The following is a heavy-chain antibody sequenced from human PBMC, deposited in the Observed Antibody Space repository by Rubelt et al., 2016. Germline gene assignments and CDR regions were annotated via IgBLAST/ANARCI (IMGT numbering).Heavy chain of an antibody. CDR2: ISYDGSNK. CDR3: ASPRFSGSYPRLDY. CDR1: GFTFSSYA. V-gene: IGHV3-30*14. J-gene: IGHJ4*02. Sequence: LSCAASGFTFSSYAMHWVRQAPGKGLEWVAVISYDGSNKYYADSVKGRFTISRDNSKNTLYLQMNSLRAEDTAVYYCASPRFSGSYPRLDYWGQGTLVTVSS. D-gene: IGHD1-26*01.